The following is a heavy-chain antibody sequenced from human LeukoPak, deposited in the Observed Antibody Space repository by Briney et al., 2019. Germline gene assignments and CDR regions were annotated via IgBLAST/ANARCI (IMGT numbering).Heavy chain of an antibody. V-gene: IGHV1-69*13. CDR1: GATFSSYA. CDR3: AGDPYSSSWHDAFDI. Sequence: GASVKVSCKASGATFSSYAISWVRQAPGQGLEWMGGIIPIFGTANYAQKFQGRVTITADESTSTAYMELSSLRSEDTAVYYCAGDPYSSSWHDAFDIWGLGTMVTVSS. J-gene: IGHJ3*02. D-gene: IGHD6-13*01. CDR2: IIPIFGTA.